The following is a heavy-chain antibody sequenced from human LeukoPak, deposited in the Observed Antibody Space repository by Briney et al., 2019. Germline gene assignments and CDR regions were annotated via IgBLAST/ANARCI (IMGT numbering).Heavy chain of an antibody. D-gene: IGHD3-22*01. Sequence: ASVKVPCKASGYTFTSYGISWVRQAPGQGLEWMGWISAYNGNTNYAQKLQGRVTTTTDTSTSTAYMELRSLRSDDTAVYYCAKTYYYDSSGLNAFDIWGQGTMVTVSS. J-gene: IGHJ3*02. CDR3: AKTYYYDSSGLNAFDI. V-gene: IGHV1-18*01. CDR1: GYTFTSYG. CDR2: ISAYNGNT.